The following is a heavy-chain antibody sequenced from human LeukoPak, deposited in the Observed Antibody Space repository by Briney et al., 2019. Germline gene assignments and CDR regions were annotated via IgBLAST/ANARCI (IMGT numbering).Heavy chain of an antibody. CDR3: ARHLGGSAAAEDY. CDR2: IDPSDSYT. D-gene: IGHD6-13*01. V-gene: IGHV5-10-1*01. J-gene: IGHJ4*02. CDR1: GYSFTSYW. Sequence: GESLQISCKGSGYSFTSYWISWVRQMPGKGLEWMGRIDPSDSYTNYSPSFQGHVTISADKSISTAYLQWSSLKASDTAMYYCARHLGGSAAAEDYWGQGTLVTVSS.